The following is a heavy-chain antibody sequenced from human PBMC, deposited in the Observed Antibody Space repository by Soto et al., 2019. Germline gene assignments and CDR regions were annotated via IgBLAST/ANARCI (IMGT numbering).Heavy chain of an antibody. D-gene: IGHD3-10*01. CDR2: IYSGGST. J-gene: IGHJ4*02. CDR1: GFTVSSNY. V-gene: IGHV3-53*04. Sequence: EVQLVESGGGLVQPGGSLRLSCAASGFTVSSNYMSWVRQAPGKGLEWVSVIYSGGSTYYADSVKGRFTISRHNPKNTLYLQMNSLRAEDTAVYYCARVGDYGSGSYFGYWGQGTLVTVSS. CDR3: ARVGDYGSGSYFGY.